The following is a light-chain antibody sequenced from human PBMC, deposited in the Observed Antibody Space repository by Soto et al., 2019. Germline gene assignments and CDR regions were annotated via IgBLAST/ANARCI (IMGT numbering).Light chain of an antibody. V-gene: IGKV1-5*01. CDR3: QQYNGYSTWT. CDR1: QSVSVW. Sequence: DIQLTQSPSTLSASVGDRITLTCRASQSVSVWLAWYQQIPGKAPKILIFDASRLATGVPSRFSGSGSGTEFTLPISGLQPDDFATYYCQQYNGYSTWTFGQGTRVETK. CDR2: DAS. J-gene: IGKJ1*01.